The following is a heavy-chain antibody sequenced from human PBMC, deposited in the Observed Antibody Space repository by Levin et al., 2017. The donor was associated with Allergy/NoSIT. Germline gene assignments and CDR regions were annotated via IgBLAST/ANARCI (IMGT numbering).Heavy chain of an antibody. J-gene: IGHJ4*02. Sequence: PGESLKISCAASGFTFSSYWMTWVRQAPGKGLEWVANIKQDGREKYYVDSVKGRFTVSRDNAKNSLYLQMNSLRAEDTAVYYCARASSTAAAPFDYWGQGTLVTVSS. CDR2: IKQDGREK. CDR1: GFTFSSYW. CDR3: ARASSTAAAPFDY. D-gene: IGHD6-13*01. V-gene: IGHV3-7*04.